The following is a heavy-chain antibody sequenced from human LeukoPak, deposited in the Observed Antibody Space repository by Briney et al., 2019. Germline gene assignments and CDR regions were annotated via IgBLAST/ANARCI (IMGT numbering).Heavy chain of an antibody. CDR3: ARAAMVLRYRSVNYYYALAV. Sequence: GGSLRLSCAASGFTFSSFGMHWVRQAPGKGLEWAAVISYGGSNTYYADSVKGRFTISRDNSKNTLYLQMNSLRAEDTAVYYCARAAMVLRYRSVNYYYALAVWGQGTTVTVSS. CDR2: ISYGGSNT. CDR1: GFTFSSFG. J-gene: IGHJ6*02. D-gene: IGHD4/OR15-4a*01. V-gene: IGHV3-30*03.